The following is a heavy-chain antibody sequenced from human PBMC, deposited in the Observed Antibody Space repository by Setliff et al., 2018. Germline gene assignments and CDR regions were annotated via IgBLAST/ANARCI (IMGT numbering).Heavy chain of an antibody. Sequence: PGESLKISCKGSGYSFSSYWIGWVRQMPGKGLEWMGIIYPGDSDTRYSPSFQGQVTISADKSISTAYLQWSSLKASDTAMYYCARGLIVLPGPSGDMGYFDYWGQGTLVTVSS. D-gene: IGHD2-8*01. V-gene: IGHV5-51*01. CDR3: ARGLIVLPGPSGDMGYFDY. CDR2: IYPGDSDT. J-gene: IGHJ4*02. CDR1: GYSFSSYW.